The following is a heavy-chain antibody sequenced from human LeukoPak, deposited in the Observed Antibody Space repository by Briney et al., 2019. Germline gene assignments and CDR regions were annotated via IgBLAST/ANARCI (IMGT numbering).Heavy chain of an antibody. V-gene: IGHV1-46*01. CDR2: IDPSGGST. J-gene: IGHJ4*02. D-gene: IGHD1-1*01. CDR1: GYTFTNYY. CDR3: ARDNTTTGPFDY. Sequence: ASVKVSCKASGYTFTNYYMHWVRQAPGQGLEWMGIIDPSGGSTSYSQKFQGRVTTTRDTSTSTVYMELSSLRSEDTAVYYCARDNTTTGPFDYWGQGTLVTVSS.